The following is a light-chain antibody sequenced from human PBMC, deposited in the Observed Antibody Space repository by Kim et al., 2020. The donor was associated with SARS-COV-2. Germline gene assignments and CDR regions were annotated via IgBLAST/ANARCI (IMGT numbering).Light chain of an antibody. Sequence: EIGMTQSPATLSVSPGERATLSCRASQSVSSNLAWYQQKPGQAPRLLIYGASTRATGIPARFSGSGSGTEFTLTISSLQSEDFAVYYCQQYNNWPLMYTFGQGTKLEI. J-gene: IGKJ2*01. V-gene: IGKV3-15*01. CDR2: GAS. CDR1: QSVSSN. CDR3: QQYNNWPLMYT.